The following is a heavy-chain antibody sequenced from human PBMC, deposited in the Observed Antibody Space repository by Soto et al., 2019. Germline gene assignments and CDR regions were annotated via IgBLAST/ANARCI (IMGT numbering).Heavy chain of an antibody. CDR1: GFTVSSKY. V-gene: IGHV3-66*01. Sequence: GGSLRLSWAASGFTVSSKYMTWVRQAPGKGLEGVSLIQSGGTTYYADSVKRRFTISRDTSENTLHLQMDSLRVEDTAVYYCARDDVLCDGGRCYGIPLDVWSKGTTVTVSS. J-gene: IGHJ6*04. CDR3: ARDDVLCDGGRCYGIPLDV. D-gene: IGHD2-15*01. CDR2: IQSGGTT.